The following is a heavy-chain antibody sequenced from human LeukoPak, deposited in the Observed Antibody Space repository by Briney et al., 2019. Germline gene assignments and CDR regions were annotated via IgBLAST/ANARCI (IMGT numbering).Heavy chain of an antibody. J-gene: IGHJ6*02. Sequence: GGSLRLSCAASGFTFGDYGMHWVRQAPGKGLEWVSGISWNRGSIGYADSVKGRFTISRDNAKNSLYLQMNSLRAEDTALYYCAKGGGSGYYYYGMDVWGQGTTVTVSS. CDR3: AKGGGSGYYYYGMDV. D-gene: IGHD3-10*01. CDR2: ISWNRGSI. CDR1: GFTFGDYG. V-gene: IGHV3-9*01.